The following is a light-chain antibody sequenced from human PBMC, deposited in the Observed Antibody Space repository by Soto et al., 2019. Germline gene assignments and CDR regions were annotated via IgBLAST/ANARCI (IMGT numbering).Light chain of an antibody. CDR3: QQYDNLPPWT. Sequence: DIQMTQSPSSLSASVGDRVTITCQASQDISNYLNWYQQKPGKAPKLLIYDASNLETGVTSRFSGSGSGTDFTFTISSLQPEDIATSYCQQYDNLPPWTFGQGTKVEIK. CDR1: QDISNY. J-gene: IGKJ1*01. V-gene: IGKV1-33*01. CDR2: DAS.